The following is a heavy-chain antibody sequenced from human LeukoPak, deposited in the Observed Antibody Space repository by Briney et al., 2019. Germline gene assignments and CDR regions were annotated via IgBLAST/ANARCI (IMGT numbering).Heavy chain of an antibody. CDR2: ISAYNGNT. CDR3: AAAATNYDFWSGRTRYDAFDI. Sequence: ASVKVSCKASGYTFTSYGISWVRQAPGQGLEWMGWISAYNGNTNYAQKLQGRVTMTTDTSTSTAYMELRSLRSEDTAVYYCAAAATNYDFWSGRTRYDAFDIWGQGTMVTVSS. J-gene: IGHJ3*02. V-gene: IGHV1-18*01. D-gene: IGHD3-3*01. CDR1: GYTFTSYG.